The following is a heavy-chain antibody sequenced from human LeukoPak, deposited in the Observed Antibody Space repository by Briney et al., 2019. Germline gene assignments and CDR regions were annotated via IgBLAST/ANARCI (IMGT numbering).Heavy chain of an antibody. J-gene: IGHJ4*02. CDR2: IYYRGTA. V-gene: IGHV4-39*02. CDR3: ASMWTGYFDFDY. D-gene: IGHD3/OR15-3a*01. Sequence: SETLSLTCSVTGGSISSNSYYWGWIRQPPGKGLEWIGNIYYRGTADNNPSLKSRVTISVDTSKNHFSLKLSSVTAADTAVYYCASMWTGYFDFDYWGQGAQVTVSS. CDR1: GGSISSNSYY.